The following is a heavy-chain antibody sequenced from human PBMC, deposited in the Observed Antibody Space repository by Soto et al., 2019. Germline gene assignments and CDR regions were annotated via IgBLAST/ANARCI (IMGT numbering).Heavy chain of an antibody. CDR2: ISYDGSDK. Sequence: GGSLRLSCAASGFTFSTYGMHWVRQAPGKGLEWLAAISYDGSDKYYADSVKGRFTISRDNSKNTLYLQMNSLRAEDTAAYYCAKVVPDGSGTYLDFDYWGQGTLVTVSS. D-gene: IGHD3-10*01. CDR1: GFTFSTYG. CDR3: AKVVPDGSGTYLDFDY. J-gene: IGHJ4*02. V-gene: IGHV3-30*18.